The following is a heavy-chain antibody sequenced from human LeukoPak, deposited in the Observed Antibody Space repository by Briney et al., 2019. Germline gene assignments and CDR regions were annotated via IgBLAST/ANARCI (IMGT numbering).Heavy chain of an antibody. Sequence: SETLSLTCTVSGGSISSYYWSWIRQPPGKGLEWIGYIYYSGSTNYNPSLKSRVTISVDTSKNQFSLELSSVTAADTAVYYCARVIGYSGYDAFDYWGQGTLVTVSS. CDR2: IYYSGST. J-gene: IGHJ4*02. V-gene: IGHV4-59*01. CDR3: ARVIGYSGYDAFDY. D-gene: IGHD5-12*01. CDR1: GGSISSYY.